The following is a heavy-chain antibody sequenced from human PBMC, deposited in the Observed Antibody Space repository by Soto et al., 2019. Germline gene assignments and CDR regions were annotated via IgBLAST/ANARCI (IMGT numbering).Heavy chain of an antibody. CDR3: ARDMGREY. D-gene: IGHD3-10*01. CDR2: ISSSSSYI. J-gene: IGHJ4*02. V-gene: IGHV3-21*01. Sequence: GGSLRLSCAASGFTVSSNYMSWVRQAPGKGLEWVSSISSSSSYIYYADSVKGRFTISRDNAKNSLYLQMNSLRAEDTAVYYCARDMGREYWGQGTLVTVSS. CDR1: GFTVSSNY.